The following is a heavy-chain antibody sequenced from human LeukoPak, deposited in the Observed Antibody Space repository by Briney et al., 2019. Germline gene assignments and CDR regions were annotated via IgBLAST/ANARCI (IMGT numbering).Heavy chain of an antibody. CDR2: INKDGSEK. CDR3: ARDQRASPAAADY. D-gene: IGHD2-2*01. Sequence: GGSLRLSCAVPGFTFSSSWLTWVGQAPGKGLEWVANINKDGSEKYYVDSVKGRFTISRDNAKNSLFLQMNSLRAEDTAVYYCARDQRASPAAADYWGQGTLVTVSS. V-gene: IGHV3-7*01. CDR1: GFTFSSSW. J-gene: IGHJ4*02.